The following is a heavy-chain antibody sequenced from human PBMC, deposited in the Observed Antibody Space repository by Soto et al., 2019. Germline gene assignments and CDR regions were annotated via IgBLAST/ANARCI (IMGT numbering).Heavy chain of an antibody. J-gene: IGHJ4*02. Sequence: QVQLVESGGCVVQPGRSLRLSCAASGFTFSSYGMHWVRQAPGKGLEWVAVIWYDGSNKYYADSVKGRFTISRDNSKNTLYLQMNILRAEDTAVYYCARDVGAAHPPDYWGQGTLVTVSS. V-gene: IGHV3-33*01. CDR2: IWYDGSNK. D-gene: IGHD6-13*01. CDR1: GFTFSSYG. CDR3: ARDVGAAHPPDY.